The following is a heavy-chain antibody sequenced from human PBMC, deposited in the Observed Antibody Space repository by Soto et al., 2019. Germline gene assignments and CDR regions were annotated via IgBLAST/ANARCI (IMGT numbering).Heavy chain of an antibody. Sequence: PSETLSLTCAVYGGSFSGYYWSWIRQPPGKGLEWIGEINHSGSTNYNPSLKSRVTISVDTSKNQFSLKLSSVTAADTAVYYCARGLVRGVIITGWFDPWGQGTLVTVSS. D-gene: IGHD3-10*01. J-gene: IGHJ5*02. CDR2: INHSGST. V-gene: IGHV4-34*01. CDR1: GGSFSGYY. CDR3: ARGLVRGVIITGWFDP.